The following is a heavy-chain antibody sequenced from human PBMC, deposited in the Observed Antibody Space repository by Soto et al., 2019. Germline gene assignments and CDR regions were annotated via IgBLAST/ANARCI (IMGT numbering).Heavy chain of an antibody. CDR3: ARGETETRQLDN. J-gene: IGHJ4*02. CDR2: IYPGDSDT. D-gene: IGHD1-1*01. V-gene: IGHV5-51*01. CDR1: GYRFSTYW. Sequence: GESLNISCKGSGYRFSTYWIAWVRQTPGKGLEWMGIIYPGDSDTRYSPSFQGQVTISADKSINTAYLQWSSLKASDTAMYFCARGETETRQLDNWGQEALVTVSS.